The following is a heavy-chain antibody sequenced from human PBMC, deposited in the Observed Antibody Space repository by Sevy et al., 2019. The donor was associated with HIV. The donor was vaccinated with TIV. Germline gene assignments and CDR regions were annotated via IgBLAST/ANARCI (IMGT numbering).Heavy chain of an antibody. CDR2: ISSLSKYT. V-gene: IGHV3-21*01. J-gene: IGHJ4*02. Sequence: GGSLRLSCVASGFTFSSYSMNWVRQAPGKGLEWVSSISSLSKYTYYADSMKGRFTISRDNAKNSLYLQMNSLRAEDTALYYCARGIGAVAGFIDYWGQGTLVTVSS. D-gene: IGHD6-19*01. CDR1: GFTFSSYS. CDR3: ARGIGAVAGFIDY.